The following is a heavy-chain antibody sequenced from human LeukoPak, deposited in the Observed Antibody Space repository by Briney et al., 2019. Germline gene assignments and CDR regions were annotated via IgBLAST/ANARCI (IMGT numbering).Heavy chain of an antibody. D-gene: IGHD6-13*01. CDR1: GGSISSGDYY. V-gene: IGHV4-30-4*01. CDR2: IYYSGST. J-gene: IGHJ6*02. Sequence: SETLSLTCTVSGGSISSGDYYWSWIRQPPGKGLEWIGYIYYSGSTYYNPSLKSRVTISVDTSKNQFSLTLSSVTAADTALYYCARLGAAAGHYYYYGMDVWGQGTTVTVSS. CDR3: ARLGAAAGHYYYYGMDV.